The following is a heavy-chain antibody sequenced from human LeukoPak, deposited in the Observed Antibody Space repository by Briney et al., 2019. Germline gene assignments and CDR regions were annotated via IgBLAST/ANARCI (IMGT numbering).Heavy chain of an antibody. CDR2: IYYSGST. J-gene: IGHJ4*02. D-gene: IGHD3-10*01. CDR3: ARARQNYYYGSGSYDSGDDY. V-gene: IGHV4-31*03. Sequence: SETLSLTCTVSGGSISSGGYYWSWIRQHPGKGLEWIGYIYYSGSTYYNPSLKSRVTISVDTSKNQFSLKLSSVTAADTAVYYCARARQNYYYGSGSYDSGDDYWGQGTLVTVSS. CDR1: GGSISSGGYY.